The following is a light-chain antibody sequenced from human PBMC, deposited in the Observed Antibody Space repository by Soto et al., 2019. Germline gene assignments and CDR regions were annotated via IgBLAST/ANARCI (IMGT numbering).Light chain of an antibody. CDR2: DAS. V-gene: IGKV3-15*01. CDR3: QQYDKWPAVT. J-gene: IGKJ3*01. Sequence: EIVMTQSPATLSVSPGERATLSCRASQSVYNNLAWYQQKPGQAPRLLIYDASTRATGIPARFIGSGSGTEFTHTIRSQQSEDFAVYYCQQYDKWPAVTFGPGTKVDI. CDR1: QSVYNN.